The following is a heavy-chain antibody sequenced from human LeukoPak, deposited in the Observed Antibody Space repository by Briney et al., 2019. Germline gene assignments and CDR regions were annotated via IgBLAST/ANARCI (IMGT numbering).Heavy chain of an antibody. CDR2: ISAYNGNT. CDR1: GYTFTSYG. Sequence: EASVKVSCKASGYTFTSYGISWVRQAPGQGHEWMGWISAYNGNTNYAQKLQGRVTMTTDTSTSTAYMELRSLRSDDTAVYYRARGGFLGQLERRLYYYYYMDVWGKGTTVTISS. CDR3: ARGGFLGQLERRLYYYYYMDV. V-gene: IGHV1-18*01. J-gene: IGHJ6*03. D-gene: IGHD1-1*01.